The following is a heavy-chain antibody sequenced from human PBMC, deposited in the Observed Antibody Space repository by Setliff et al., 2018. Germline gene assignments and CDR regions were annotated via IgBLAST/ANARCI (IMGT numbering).Heavy chain of an antibody. Sequence: GASVKVSCKASGGTFSSYAISWVRQAPGQGLEWMGGINTNTGNPTYAQAFTGRFVFSLDASVGTAYLQIYSLKPEDTAVYYCARAPRDCPNTSCYSWVDPWGQGTLVTVSS. V-gene: IGHV7-4-1*01. D-gene: IGHD2-2*01. CDR3: ARAPRDCPNTSCYSWVDP. J-gene: IGHJ5*02. CDR2: INTNTGNP. CDR1: GGTFSSYA.